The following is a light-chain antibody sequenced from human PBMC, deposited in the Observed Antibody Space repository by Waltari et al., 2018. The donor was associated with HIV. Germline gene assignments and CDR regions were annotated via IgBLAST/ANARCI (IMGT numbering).Light chain of an antibody. CDR3: SSYTSSSTWV. Sequence: QSALTQPASVSGSPGQSITISCTGTSSDVGCYNYVSLYQQHPGKAPKLIVYDFSNRPSGVSNRSSGSKSGNTASLTISGLQAEDEADYYCSSYTSSSTWVFGGGTKLTVL. V-gene: IGLV2-14*03. CDR1: SSDVGCYNY. CDR2: DFS. J-gene: IGLJ3*02.